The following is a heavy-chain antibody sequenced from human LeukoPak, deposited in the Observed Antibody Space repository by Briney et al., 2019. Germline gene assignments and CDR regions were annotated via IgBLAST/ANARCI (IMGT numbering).Heavy chain of an antibody. CDR3: AARRGIAVNWFDP. CDR2: IVVGSGNT. V-gene: IGHV1-58*02. D-gene: IGHD6-19*01. CDR1: GSTFTSSA. Sequence: GASVKVSCKASGSTFTSSAMQWVRQARGQRLEWIGWIVVGSGNTNYAQKFQERVTITRDMSTSTAYMELSSLRSEDTAVYYCAARRGIAVNWFDPWGQGTLVTVSS. J-gene: IGHJ5*02.